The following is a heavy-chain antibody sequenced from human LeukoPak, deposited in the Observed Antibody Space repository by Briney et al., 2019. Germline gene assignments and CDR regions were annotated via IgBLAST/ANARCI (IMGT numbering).Heavy chain of an antibody. D-gene: IGHD4-17*01. V-gene: IGHV3-21*01. CDR2: ILSDSSAK. CDR1: GFTFSDYS. Sequence: GGSLRLSCAASGFTFSDYSMNWVRQAPGKGLEWVSSILSDSSAKYYADSLKGRLTISRDNAADSLFLQINSLTADDTAVYYCVRERGGDYAFDYWGQGTLVSVSS. J-gene: IGHJ4*02. CDR3: VRERGGDYAFDY.